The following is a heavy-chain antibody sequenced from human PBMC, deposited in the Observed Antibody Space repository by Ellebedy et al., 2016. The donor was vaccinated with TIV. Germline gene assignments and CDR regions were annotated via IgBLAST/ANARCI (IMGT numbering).Heavy chain of an antibody. Sequence: ASVKVSCXASGYTLTDHHIHWVRQAPGQGLECMGIINPHGGSTTFAQKFQGRVTMTSDTSASTVYMELSSLRSEDTAVYYCARDQGYQLQRHEYYYGMDVWGQGTTVSVSS. CDR2: INPHGGST. V-gene: IGHV1-46*01. CDR3: ARDQGYQLQRHEYYYGMDV. J-gene: IGHJ6*02. D-gene: IGHD2-2*01. CDR1: GYTLTDHH.